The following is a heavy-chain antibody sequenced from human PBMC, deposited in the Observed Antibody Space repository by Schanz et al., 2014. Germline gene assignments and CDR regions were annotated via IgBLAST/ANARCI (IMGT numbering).Heavy chain of an antibody. CDR2: MNPNSGNP. CDR1: GYTFTSYD. CDR3: ERGRTFHY. J-gene: IGHJ4*02. V-gene: IGHV1-8*01. Sequence: QVQLIQSGAEVKKPGASVKVSCTASGYTFTSYDINWVRQAPGQGLEWLGWMNPNSGNPDFAQKFRGRVTMTRNTSVSTAHIELHTLTSEGTAVYYCERGRTFHYWGQGTLVTVSS.